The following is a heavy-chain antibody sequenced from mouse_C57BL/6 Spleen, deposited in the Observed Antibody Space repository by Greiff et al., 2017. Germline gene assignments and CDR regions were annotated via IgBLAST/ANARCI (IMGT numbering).Heavy chain of an antibody. J-gene: IGHJ2*01. CDR1: GYTFTSYW. CDR3: ASGHDGSSSSYYFDY. CDR2: IDPSDSEN. D-gene: IGHD1-1*01. V-gene: IGHV1-52*01. Sequence: VQLQQPGAELVRPGSSVKLSCKASGYTFTSYWMHWVKQRPIHGLEWIGNIDPSDSENHYNQKFKDKATLTVDKSSSTAYMQLSSLTSEDSAVYYCASGHDGSSSSYYFDYWGQGTTLTVSS.